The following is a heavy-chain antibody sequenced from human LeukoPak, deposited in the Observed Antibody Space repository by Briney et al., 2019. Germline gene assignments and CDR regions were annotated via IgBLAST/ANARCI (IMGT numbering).Heavy chain of an antibody. J-gene: IGHJ5*02. CDR1: GGSISSGGYS. V-gene: IGHV4-30-2*01. D-gene: IGHD3-9*01. CDR2: IYHSGST. Sequence: SETQSLTCAVSGGSISSGGYSWSWIRQPPGKGLEWIGYIYHSGSTYYNPSLKSRVTISVDRSKNQFSLKLSSVTAADTAVYYCARERVDYDILTGWFDPWGQGTLVTVSS. CDR3: ARERVDYDILTGWFDP.